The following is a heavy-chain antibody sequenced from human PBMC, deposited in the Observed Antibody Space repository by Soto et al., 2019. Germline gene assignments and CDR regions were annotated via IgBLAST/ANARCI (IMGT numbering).Heavy chain of an antibody. CDR2: MSSNGENT. CDR3: VSWVSAHFDS. V-gene: IGHV3-23*01. J-gene: IGHJ4*01. D-gene: IGHD6-13*01. Sequence: PGGSLRLSCAASRFTSGYHAMNWVRQAPGQGLEWVSTMSSNGENTHYADSVKGRFIISSDNSSNTVALQMNSLRVEATAIYYCVSWVSAHFDSWGQGTLVTVSS. CDR1: RFTSGYHA.